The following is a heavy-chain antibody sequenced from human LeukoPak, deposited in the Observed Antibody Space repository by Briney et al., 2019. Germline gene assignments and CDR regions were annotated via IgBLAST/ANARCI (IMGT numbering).Heavy chain of an antibody. CDR2: IYYSGST. CDR3: ARPLSGSYYQGFDY. CDR1: GGSISNYY. J-gene: IGHJ4*02. Sequence: PSETLSLTCTVSGGSISNYYWSWIRQPPGKGLEWIGFIYYSGSTNVNPSLKSRVTVSVDMSKNQFSLQLSSVTAADTAVYYCARPLSGSYYQGFDYWGQGTLVTVSS. V-gene: IGHV4-59*01. D-gene: IGHD1-26*01.